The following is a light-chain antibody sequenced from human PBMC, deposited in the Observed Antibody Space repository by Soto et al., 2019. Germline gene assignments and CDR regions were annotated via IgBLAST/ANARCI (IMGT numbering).Light chain of an antibody. CDR3: GTWDSSLSVAV. J-gene: IGLJ7*01. Sequence: QSVLTQPPSVSAAAGQKVTISCSGSSSNIGDNYVSWYQQVPGTAPKLLIYDNDQRSSGTPDRFSAYKSGTSATLGITGLQTGDEADYYCGTWDSSLSVAVFGGGTQLTVL. CDR2: DND. V-gene: IGLV1-51*01. CDR1: SSNIGDNY.